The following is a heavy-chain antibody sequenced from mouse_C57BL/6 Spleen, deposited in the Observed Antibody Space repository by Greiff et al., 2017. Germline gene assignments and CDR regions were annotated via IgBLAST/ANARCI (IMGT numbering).Heavy chain of an antibody. V-gene: IGHV3-6*01. D-gene: IGHD2-2*01. Sequence: EVQLQQSGPGLVKPSQSLSLTCSVTGYSITSGYYWNWIRQFPGNKLEWMGYISYDGSNNYNPSLKNRISITRVTSKNQFFLKLNSVTTEDTATYYCARDGYFAYWGQGTLVTVSA. CDR3: ARDGYFAY. J-gene: IGHJ3*01. CDR2: ISYDGSN. CDR1: GYSITSGYY.